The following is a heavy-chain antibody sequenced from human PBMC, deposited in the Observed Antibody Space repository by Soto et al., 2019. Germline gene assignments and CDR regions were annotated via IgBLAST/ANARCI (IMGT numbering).Heavy chain of an antibody. V-gene: IGHV3-73*01. CDR1: GFTFSGSA. Sequence: GVLRLSCAASGFTFSGSAMHWVRQASGKGLEWVGRIRSKANSYATAYAASVKGRFTISRDDSKNTAYLQMNSLKTEDTAVYYCTRRNYYDSSRRWAFDIWGQGTMVTVSS. CDR2: IRSKANSYAT. CDR3: TRRNYYDSSRRWAFDI. J-gene: IGHJ3*02. D-gene: IGHD3-22*01.